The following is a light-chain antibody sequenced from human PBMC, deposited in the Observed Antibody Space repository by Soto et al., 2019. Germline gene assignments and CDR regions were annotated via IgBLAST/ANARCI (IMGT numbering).Light chain of an antibody. CDR1: QSVSSTY. V-gene: IGKV3-20*01. CDR3: QQYGSSPYN. J-gene: IGKJ2*01. CDR2: GAS. Sequence: EIVLTQSPGTLSLSPGERATLSCRASQSVSSTYLAWYQHKPGQAPRLLIYGASSRATGIPDRFSGSGSGTDFTLTISRLEPEDFAVYYCQQYGSSPYNFGRGTKLEIK.